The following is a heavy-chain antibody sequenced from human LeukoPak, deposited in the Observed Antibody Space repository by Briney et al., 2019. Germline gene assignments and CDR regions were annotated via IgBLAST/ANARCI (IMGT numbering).Heavy chain of an antibody. V-gene: IGHV1-2*02. CDR3: ARGGRITMVRGVRGTCFDY. J-gene: IGHJ4*02. CDR2: INPNSGGT. Sequence: ASVKVSCKASGYTFTGYYMHWVRQAPGQGLEWMGWINPNSGGTNYAQKFQGRVTMTRDTSISTAYMELSRLRSDDTAVYYCARGGRITMVRGVRGTCFDYWGQGTLVTVSS. CDR1: GYTFTGYY. D-gene: IGHD3-10*01.